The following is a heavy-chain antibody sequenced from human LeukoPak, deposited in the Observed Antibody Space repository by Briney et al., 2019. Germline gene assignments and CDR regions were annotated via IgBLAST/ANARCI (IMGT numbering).Heavy chain of an antibody. V-gene: IGHV1-8*01. Sequence: ASVKVSCKASGYAFTSYDINWVRQATGQGLEWMGWMNPNSGNTGYAQKFQGRVTMTRNTSISTAYMELSSLRSEDTAVYYCARGPHSSSCYWFDPWGQGTLVTVSS. CDR2: MNPNSGNT. CDR3: ARGPHSSSCYWFDP. D-gene: IGHD6-13*01. J-gene: IGHJ5*02. CDR1: GYAFTSYD.